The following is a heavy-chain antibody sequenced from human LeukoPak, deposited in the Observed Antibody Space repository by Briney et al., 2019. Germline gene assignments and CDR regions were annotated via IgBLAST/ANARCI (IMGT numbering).Heavy chain of an antibody. CDR1: GFTFSTYA. V-gene: IGHV3-23*01. CDR2: ISATGGGT. D-gene: IGHD5-18*01. Sequence: GGSLRLSCVVSGFTFSTYAMRWIRQAPGKGLEWVSSISATGGGTAYADSVKGRFTISRDNSKNTLFLQMNSLGAEDTAVYYCTKRGYSYEADYWGQGTLVTVSS. J-gene: IGHJ4*02. CDR3: TKRGYSYEADY.